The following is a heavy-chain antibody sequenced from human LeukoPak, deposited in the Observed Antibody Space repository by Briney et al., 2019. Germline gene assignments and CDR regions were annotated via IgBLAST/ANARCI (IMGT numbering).Heavy chain of an antibody. CDR2: LSKSGNT. V-gene: IGHV4-59*01. D-gene: IGHD3-9*01. Sequence: SETLSLTCTVSGGSISSYYWSWIRLPPGKGLEWIGYLSKSGNTNYSPSLKSRVTMFGDTSKNQFFLKLSSVTAADTAVYYCARARYVNSFYAFDIWGQGTLVTVSS. J-gene: IGHJ3*02. CDR1: GGSISSYY. CDR3: ARARYVNSFYAFDI.